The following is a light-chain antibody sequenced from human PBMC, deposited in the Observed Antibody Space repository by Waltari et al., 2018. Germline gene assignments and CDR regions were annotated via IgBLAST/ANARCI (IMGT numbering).Light chain of an antibody. CDR1: QSIISF. V-gene: IGKV1-39*01. J-gene: IGKJ4*01. Sequence: DIQMTQSPSSLSAAVGDRVTITCRASQSIISFLNWYQQKPGKAPKLLIYAASNLQSGVPSRFSGNESGTEFTLTISSLQPEDFATYYCQQSYSRPPGNFGGGTRVEMK. CDR3: QQSYSRPPGN. CDR2: AAS.